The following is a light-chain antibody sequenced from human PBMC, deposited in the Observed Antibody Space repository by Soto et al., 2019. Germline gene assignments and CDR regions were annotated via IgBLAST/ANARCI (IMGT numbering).Light chain of an antibody. CDR2: SNN. J-gene: IGLJ2*01. CDR1: SSNIGSNT. Sequence: QPVLTQPPSESGTPGQRVTISCSGSSSNIGSNTVNWYQHLPGTAPKLLIYSNNQRPSGVPDRFSGCKSGTSASLAISGLQSEDEADYYCAAWDDSLNGVVFGGGTKLTVL. V-gene: IGLV1-44*01. CDR3: AAWDDSLNGVV.